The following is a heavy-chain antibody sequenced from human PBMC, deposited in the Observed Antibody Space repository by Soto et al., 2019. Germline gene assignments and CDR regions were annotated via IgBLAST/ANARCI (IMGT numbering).Heavy chain of an antibody. CDR2: IDTDGTNI. CDR1: RFNFGGYW. CDR3: ASLSAQVDF. D-gene: IGHD6-13*01. V-gene: IGHV3-74*01. Sequence: GGSLRLSCAASRFNFGGYWMHWVRQVPGKGLVWVSEIDTDGTNIGYADSVKGRFTISRDNAKNTLYLQMNSLRAEDTAVYYCASLSAQVDFWGQGTLVTVSS. J-gene: IGHJ4*02.